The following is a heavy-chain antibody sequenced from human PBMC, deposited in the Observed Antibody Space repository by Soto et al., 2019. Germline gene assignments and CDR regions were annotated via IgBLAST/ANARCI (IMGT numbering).Heavy chain of an antibody. V-gene: IGHV1-69*13. Sequence: SVKVSCKASGGIFSNFVITWVRQAPGHGLEWMGQIIPVFGTPNYAQMFQGRVTITADESTSTAYMELSSLRSDDTAVYYCACPGYDSSAYFPPAHWGQGTLVAVSS. CDR1: GGIFSNFV. J-gene: IGHJ4*02. CDR2: IIPVFGTP. CDR3: ACPGYDSSAYFPPAH. D-gene: IGHD3-22*01.